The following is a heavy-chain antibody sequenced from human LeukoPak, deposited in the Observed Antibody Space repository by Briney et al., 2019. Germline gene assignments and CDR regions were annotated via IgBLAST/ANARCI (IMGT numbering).Heavy chain of an antibody. CDR1: GGSLSNYY. CDR2: IYPSGST. V-gene: IGHV4-4*07. Sequence: SETLSLTCTVSGGSLSNYYWSWIRQPAGQGLEWIGRIYPSGSTDYNPSLKSRVTISVDKSNNQFSLKLSSVTAADTAVYYCARNSVYDIPYWGQGTLVTVSS. D-gene: IGHD5/OR15-5a*01. CDR3: ARNSVYDIPY. J-gene: IGHJ4*02.